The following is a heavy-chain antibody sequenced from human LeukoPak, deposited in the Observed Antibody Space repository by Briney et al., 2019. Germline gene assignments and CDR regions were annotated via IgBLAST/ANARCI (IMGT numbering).Heavy chain of an antibody. V-gene: IGHV3-30*03. D-gene: IGHD6-13*01. Sequence: GGSLRLSCAASGFTFSSYGMHWVRQAPGKGLEWVAVISYDGSNKYYADSVKGRFTISRDNAKNSLYLQMNSLRAEDTAVYYCARGGKGAAAGTFVYWGQGTLVTVSS. CDR1: GFTFSSYG. J-gene: IGHJ4*02. CDR3: ARGGKGAAAGTFVY. CDR2: ISYDGSNK.